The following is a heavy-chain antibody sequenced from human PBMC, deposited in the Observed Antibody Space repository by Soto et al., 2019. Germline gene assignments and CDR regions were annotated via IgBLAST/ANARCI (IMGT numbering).Heavy chain of an antibody. CDR3: ARDLFGGVTGWEPGYFDP. V-gene: IGHV4-61*01. J-gene: IGHJ5*02. D-gene: IGHD3-16*01. CDR1: GGSVNTGYFY. Sequence: QVQLQESGPGLVKPSETLSLTCVVSGGSVNTGYFYWSWIRQSPGKGLEGIGYIYYNGHTNYNPSLRSRVNMSVDTSKNQFSLKLSSLTAADTAVYYCARDLFGGVTGWEPGYFDPWGQGTLVTVSS. CDR2: IYYNGHT.